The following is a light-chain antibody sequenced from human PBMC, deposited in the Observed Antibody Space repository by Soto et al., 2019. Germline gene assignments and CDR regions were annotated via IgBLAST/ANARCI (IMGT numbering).Light chain of an antibody. J-gene: IGKJ4*01. CDR2: GAF. Sequence: LTQSPGSPSLSSGERATLSCRASQTVRSSYLAWYQQRPGQPPKLLIYGAFNRAIGIPDRFSGNESGRDYNLTISSLDPEDSAVYYCQQYGDSITFGGGTRVEI. CDR1: QTVRSSY. V-gene: IGKV3-20*01. CDR3: QQYGDSIT.